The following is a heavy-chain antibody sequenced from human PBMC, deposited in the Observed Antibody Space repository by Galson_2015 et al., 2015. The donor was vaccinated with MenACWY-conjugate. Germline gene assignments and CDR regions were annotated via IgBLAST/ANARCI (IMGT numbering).Heavy chain of an antibody. J-gene: IGHJ4*02. CDR3: ARGGYITGYSFDL. CDR1: GFTFSSYG. CDR2: ISASGADV. V-gene: IGHV3-23*01. D-gene: IGHD2-15*01. Sequence: SLRLSCGAAGFTFSSYGLNWVRQAPGAGLEWVSVISASGADVFQADSVKGRFTIARDNSKSALYLEMNSLRPEDTAVYYCARGGYITGYSFDLWGQGTRVTVSS.